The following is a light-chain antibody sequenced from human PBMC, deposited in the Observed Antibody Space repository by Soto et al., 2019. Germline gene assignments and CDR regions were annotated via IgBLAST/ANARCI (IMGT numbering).Light chain of an antibody. Sequence: QSVLTQPPSLSGAPGQRVTISCTGGSSNIGAGFDVHWYQQLPGTAPKLLIFGKNNRPSWVPDRFSGSKSGTSASLAITGLQAEDEGDYYCQSYDSSLSGSIFGGGPKLTVL. CDR2: GKN. CDR3: QSYDSSLSGSI. J-gene: IGLJ2*01. CDR1: SSNIGAGFD. V-gene: IGLV1-40*01.